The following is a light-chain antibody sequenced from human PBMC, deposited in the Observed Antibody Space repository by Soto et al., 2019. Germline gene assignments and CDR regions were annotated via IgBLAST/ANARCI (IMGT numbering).Light chain of an antibody. CDR1: QSINRY. V-gene: IGKV3-20*01. Sequence: EIVLTQSPATLSFSPGERATLSCRASQSINRYLAWYQQKPGQAPRLLIYYASNRATGIPARFSGSGSGTDFTLTISRLEPEDFAVYYCQQYGSSPITFGQGTRLEI. J-gene: IGKJ5*01. CDR2: YAS. CDR3: QQYGSSPIT.